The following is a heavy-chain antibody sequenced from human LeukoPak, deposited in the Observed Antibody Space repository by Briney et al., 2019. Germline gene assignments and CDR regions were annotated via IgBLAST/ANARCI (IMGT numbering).Heavy chain of an antibody. Sequence: ASVKVSCKASGFTFTAYHMHWVRQAPGQGLEWMGWINPNSGGTNYAQKFQGRVTMTTDTSTSTAYMELRSLRSDDTAVYYCAREGRYYYYYMDVWGKGTTVTVSS. CDR1: GFTFTAYH. J-gene: IGHJ6*03. V-gene: IGHV1-2*02. CDR3: AREGRYYYYYMDV. CDR2: INPNSGGT.